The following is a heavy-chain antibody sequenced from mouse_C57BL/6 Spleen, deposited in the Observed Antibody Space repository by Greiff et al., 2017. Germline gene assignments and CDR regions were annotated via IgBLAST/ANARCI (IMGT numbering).Heavy chain of an antibody. CDR2: INPNNGGT. Sequence: VQLQQSGPELVKPGASVKISCKASGYTFTDYYMNWVKQSHGKSLEWIGDINPNNGGTSYNQKFKGKATLTVDKSSSTAYMELRSLTSEDSAVYYCAREDYYGSSPYWGQGTSVTVSS. J-gene: IGHJ4*01. D-gene: IGHD1-1*01. CDR1: GYTFTDYY. V-gene: IGHV1-26*01. CDR3: AREDYYGSSPY.